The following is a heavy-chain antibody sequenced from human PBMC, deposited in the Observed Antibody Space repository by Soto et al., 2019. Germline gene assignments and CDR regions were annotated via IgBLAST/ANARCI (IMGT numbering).Heavy chain of an antibody. Sequence: SGPTLVNPAQPLTLTCSFSGFSLTTPGMCVTWIRQSPGRALEWLALIDWDDEKYYRASLETRLTTSKDTSKHQVVLTMTNMDQEDTATYFCARVRDCTYCHDGRAYYLPSFGLDVWGQGTTVTVSS. D-gene: IGHD3-22*01. J-gene: IGHJ6*02. CDR1: GFSLTTPGMC. CDR2: IDWDDEK. V-gene: IGHV2-70*01. CDR3: ARVRDCTYCHDGRAYYLPSFGLDV.